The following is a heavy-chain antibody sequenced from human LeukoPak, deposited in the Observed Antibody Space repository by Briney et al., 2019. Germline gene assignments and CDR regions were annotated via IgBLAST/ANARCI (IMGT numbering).Heavy chain of an antibody. CDR1: GFTFDDYG. V-gene: IGHV3-20*04. CDR3: ARVDWNHYYMDV. CDR2: INWNGGST. J-gene: IGHJ6*03. Sequence: GGSLRLSCAASGFTFDDYGLSWVRQAPGKGLEWVSGINWNGGSTGYADSVKGRFTISRDNAKNSLYLQMNSLRAEDTALYYCARVDWNHYYMDVWGKGTTVTVSS. D-gene: IGHD1-1*01.